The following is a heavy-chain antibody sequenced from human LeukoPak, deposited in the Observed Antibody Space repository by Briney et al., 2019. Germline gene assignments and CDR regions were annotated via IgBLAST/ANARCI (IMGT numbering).Heavy chain of an antibody. J-gene: IGHJ4*02. CDR3: ARAHSYSSGWYA. D-gene: IGHD6-19*01. CDR2: INHSGST. V-gene: IGHV4-34*01. CDR1: GGSFSGYY. Sequence: SETLSLTRAVYGGSFSGYYGSWIRQPPGKGLEWIGEINHSGSTTYNPSLNSRVTISVDASKTQFSLKLSSVTAADTAVYYCARAHSYSSGWYAWGQGTLVTVSS.